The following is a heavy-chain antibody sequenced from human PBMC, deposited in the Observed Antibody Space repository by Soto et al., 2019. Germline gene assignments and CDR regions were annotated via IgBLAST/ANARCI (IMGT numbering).Heavy chain of an antibody. CDR3: TREDSSTSEY. J-gene: IGHJ4*02. CDR1: SGSVSSYY. D-gene: IGHD6-13*01. V-gene: IGHV4-39*02. CDR2: IYYNGNT. Sequence: SETLSLTCTVSSGSVSSYYWGWIRQPPGKGLEWIGSIYYNGNTYYNPSLKSRVTTSVDTSKNQFSLKLSSVTAADTALYYCTREDSSTSEYWSQGTLVTVSS.